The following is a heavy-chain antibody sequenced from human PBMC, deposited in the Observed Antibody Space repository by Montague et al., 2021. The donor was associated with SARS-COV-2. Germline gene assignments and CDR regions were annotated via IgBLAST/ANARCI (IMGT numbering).Heavy chain of an antibody. CDR3: ARGRTVTTFYYYYGMDV. CDR2: INHSGST. CDR1: GGSFSGYY. V-gene: IGHV4-34*01. Sequence: SETLSLTCAVYGGSFSGYYWSWIRQPPGKGLEWIGEINHSGSTNXNPSLKSRVTISVDTSKNQFSLKLSSVTAADTAVYYCARGRTVTTFYYYYGMDVWGQGTTATVSS. J-gene: IGHJ6*02. D-gene: IGHD4-17*01.